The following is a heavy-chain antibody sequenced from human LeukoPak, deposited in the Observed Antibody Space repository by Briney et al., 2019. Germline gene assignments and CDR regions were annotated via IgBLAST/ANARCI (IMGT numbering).Heavy chain of an antibody. D-gene: IGHD6-13*01. J-gene: IGHJ5*02. Sequence: SETLSLTCGVSGGSISNTNWWSWVRQPPGQGLEWIGEISLTGLTHYNPSLESRVTVSLDKSKNQLSLNLTSVTAADTAVYYCARDRVAASGLLDPWGQGTLVTVSS. CDR1: GGSISNTNW. V-gene: IGHV4-4*02. CDR3: ARDRVAASGLLDP. CDR2: ISLTGLT.